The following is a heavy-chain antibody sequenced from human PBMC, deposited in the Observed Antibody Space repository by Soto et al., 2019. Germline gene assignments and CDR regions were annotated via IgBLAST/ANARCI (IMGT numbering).Heavy chain of an antibody. Sequence: VQLVESGGGVVQPGRSLRLSCAASGFTFSDYAMNWVRQAPGKGLEWVAVVSHDGRNTHYADSVKGRFTISRDSSKNTVSLEMTTLRAEDTAVYYCAKGVRQWLVTSDFNYWGQGALVTVSS. CDR2: VSHDGRNT. CDR1: GFTFSDYA. CDR3: AKGVRQWLVTSDFNY. V-gene: IGHV3-30*18. J-gene: IGHJ4*02. D-gene: IGHD6-19*01.